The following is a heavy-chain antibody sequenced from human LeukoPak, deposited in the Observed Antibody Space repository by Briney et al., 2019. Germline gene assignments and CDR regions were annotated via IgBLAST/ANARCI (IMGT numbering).Heavy chain of an antibody. V-gene: IGHV4-38-2*01. CDR1: GYSISSGYY. CDR3: ARKRYYGSGSFDY. D-gene: IGHD3-10*01. CDR2: IYHSGST. Sequence: SETLSLTCAVSGYSISSGYYWGWLRQPPGKGLEWIGSIYHSGSTYYNPSLKSRVTISVATSKNQFSLKLSSVTAADTAVYYCARKRYYGSGSFDYWGQGTLVTVSS. J-gene: IGHJ4*02.